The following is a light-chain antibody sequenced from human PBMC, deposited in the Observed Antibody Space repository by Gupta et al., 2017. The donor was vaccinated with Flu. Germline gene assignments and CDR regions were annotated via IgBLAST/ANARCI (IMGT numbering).Light chain of an antibody. CDR2: AAS. CDR1: QDIRTD. J-gene: IGKJ5*01. Sequence: DIQLTQSPSFLSASVGDRVTVTCRASQDIRTDLAWYQAKPGTAPKLLIYAASTLQTGVPSRFSGSGSVTEFILTISRLQPEDFATYYCQQVNNYPVTFGQGTRLDVK. V-gene: IGKV1-9*01. CDR3: QQVNNYPVT.